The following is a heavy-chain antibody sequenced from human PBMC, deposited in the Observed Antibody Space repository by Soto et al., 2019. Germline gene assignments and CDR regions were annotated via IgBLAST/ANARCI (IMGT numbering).Heavy chain of an antibody. J-gene: IGHJ6*03. CDR3: AREGNPTDFWSGYYTRLYYYYYMDV. CDR1: GYTFTSYG. D-gene: IGHD3-3*01. Sequence: ASVKVSCKASGYTFTSYGISWGRQAPGQGLEWMGWISAYNGNTNYAQKLQGRVTMTTDTSTSTAYMELRSLRSDDTAVYYCAREGNPTDFWSGYYTRLYYYYYMDVWGKGTTVTVSS. V-gene: IGHV1-18*01. CDR2: ISAYNGNT.